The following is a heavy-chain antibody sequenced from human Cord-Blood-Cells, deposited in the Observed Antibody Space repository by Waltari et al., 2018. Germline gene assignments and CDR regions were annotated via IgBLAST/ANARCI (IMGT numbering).Heavy chain of an antibody. CDR3: ARILYYYGSGSYYNEWDD. V-gene: IGHV1-2*02. CDR1: GYTFTGYY. Sequence: QVQLVQSGAEVKKPGASVKVSCKASGYTFTGYYMHWVRQAPGQGLEWMGWINPNSGGTNDAQKFQGRVTMTRDTSISTAYMELSRLRSDDTAVYYCARILYYYGSGSYYNEWDDWGQGTLVTVSS. D-gene: IGHD3-10*01. J-gene: IGHJ4*02. CDR2: INPNSGGT.